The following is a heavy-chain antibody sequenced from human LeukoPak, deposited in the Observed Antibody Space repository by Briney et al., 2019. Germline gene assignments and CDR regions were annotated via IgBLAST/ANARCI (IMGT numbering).Heavy chain of an antibody. D-gene: IGHD6-13*01. CDR1: EFIFSSYW. J-gene: IGHJ4*02. CDR2: INHDGNEK. CDR3: ARSPAPGTCDY. V-gene: IGHV3-7*03. Sequence: GGSLRLSCAASEFIFSSYWMSWVRQPPGKGLEWVANINHDGNEKYYVDSVAGRFTVSRDNAKKSLFLQMNNLRAEDTAVYYCARSPAPGTCDYWGQGALVMVSP.